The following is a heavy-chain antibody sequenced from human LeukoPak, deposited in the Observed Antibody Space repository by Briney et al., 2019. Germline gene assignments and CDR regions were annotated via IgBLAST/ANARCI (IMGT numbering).Heavy chain of an antibody. CDR2: ISSSSSYI. Sequence: GGSLRLSCAAPGFTFSSYSVNWVRQAPGKGLEWVSSISSSSSYIYYADSVKGRFTISRDNAKNSLYLQMNSLRAEDTAVYYCARGFKLIDYWGQGTLVTVSS. D-gene: IGHD1-7*01. V-gene: IGHV3-21*01. CDR3: ARGFKLIDY. J-gene: IGHJ4*02. CDR1: GFTFSSYS.